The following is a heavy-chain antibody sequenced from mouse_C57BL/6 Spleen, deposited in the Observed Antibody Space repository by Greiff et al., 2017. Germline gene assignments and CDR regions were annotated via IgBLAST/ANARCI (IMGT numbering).Heavy chain of an antibody. D-gene: IGHD2-1*01. CDR3: AREEGNYDAMDY. J-gene: IGHJ4*01. V-gene: IGHV1-69*01. CDR1: GYTFTSYW. CDR2: IYPSDSYT. Sequence: QVQLQQPGAELVMPGASVKLSCKASGYTFTSYWMHWVKQRPGQGLEWIGEIYPSDSYTNYNQKFKGKSTLTVDKSSSTAYMQLSSLTSEDSAVYYCAREEGNYDAMDYWGQGTSVTVSS.